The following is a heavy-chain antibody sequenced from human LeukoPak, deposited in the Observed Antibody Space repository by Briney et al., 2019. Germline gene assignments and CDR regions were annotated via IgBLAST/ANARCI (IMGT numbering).Heavy chain of an antibody. CDR3: AKIERP. CDR1: GGSFSTYG. V-gene: IGHV1-69*05. D-gene: IGHD1-1*01. Sequence: SVKVSCKASGGSFSTYGTSWVRQAPGQGLEWMGGIIPIIGTPKFAQKFQGRVTITTDEVTTTVYMELSRLRLEDTAVYYCAKIERPWGQGTLVTVSS. J-gene: IGHJ5*02. CDR2: IIPIIGTP.